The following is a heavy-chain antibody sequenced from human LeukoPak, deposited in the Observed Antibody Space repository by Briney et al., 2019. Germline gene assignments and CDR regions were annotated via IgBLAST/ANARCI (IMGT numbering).Heavy chain of an antibody. J-gene: IGHJ4*02. V-gene: IGHV4-39*01. Sequence: SETLSLTCTVSGGSISSNSYYWGWIRQPPGKGLEWIGSLYYSGSIYYNPSLKSRVTICVDTSKNQFSLKLSSVTAADTAVYYCARNPYYDSSGFDYWGEGTLVTVSS. CDR1: GGSISSNSYY. CDR2: LYYSGSI. CDR3: ARNPYYDSSGFDY. D-gene: IGHD3-22*01.